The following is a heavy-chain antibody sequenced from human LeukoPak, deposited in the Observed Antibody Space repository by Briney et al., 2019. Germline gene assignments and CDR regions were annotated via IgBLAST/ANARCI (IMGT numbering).Heavy chain of an antibody. V-gene: IGHV1-2*06. CDR2: TNPNRGGK. CDR1: GSTFTSYS. D-gene: IGHD3-3*01. CDR3: ARDKSRSTIFGGDTSDY. Sequence: ASVKVSCKASGSTFTSYSMHWVRQAPGQGLEWMGRTNPNRGGKNYAQNFQGRVTMPRDTSISSAYMERSRLRSDDTAVYYCARDKSRSTIFGGDTSDYWGQGTLVTVSS. J-gene: IGHJ4*02.